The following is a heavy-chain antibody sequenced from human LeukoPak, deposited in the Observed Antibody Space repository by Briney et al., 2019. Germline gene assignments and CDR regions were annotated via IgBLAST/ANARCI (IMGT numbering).Heavy chain of an antibody. CDR3: ASGLKSGYSSY. CDR2: ISSDGDRT. J-gene: IGHJ4*02. D-gene: IGHD3-22*01. V-gene: IGHV3-64*01. CDR1: GFTFGNFA. Sequence: GGSLRLSCAVSGFTFGNFAMHWVRQAPGKGLEYVSSISSDGDRTSYANSVKDRFTISRDNSKNTLFLQMGSLREEDTAVYLCASGLKSGYSSYWGLGTLVTVSS.